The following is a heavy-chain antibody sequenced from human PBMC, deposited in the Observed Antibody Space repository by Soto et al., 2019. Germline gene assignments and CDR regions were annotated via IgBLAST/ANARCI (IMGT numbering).Heavy chain of an antibody. CDR1: GDSVSSNSAA. CDR3: AREPYDMNYYYMDV. Sequence: SQTLSLTCAISGDSVSSNSAAWNWIRQSPSRGLEWLGRTYYRSKWYNDKAVSEKSRITINPDTYKNQNSLQQNSATPEDTTVYYCAREPYDMNYYYMDVWGKGTTVTVSS. D-gene: IGHD3-9*01. V-gene: IGHV6-1*01. J-gene: IGHJ6*03. CDR2: TYYRSKWYN.